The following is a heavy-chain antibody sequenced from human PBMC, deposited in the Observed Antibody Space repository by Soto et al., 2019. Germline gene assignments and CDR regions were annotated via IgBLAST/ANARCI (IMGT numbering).Heavy chain of an antibody. CDR3: ATSDGGSTIDY. CDR1: GGSISSSSYY. J-gene: IGHJ4*02. CDR2: SYYSGST. Sequence: QLQLQESGPGLVKPSETLSLTCSVSGGSISSSSYYWGWIRQPPGKGLQWIGTSYYSGSTYYTPSRKSRVTISVDTSTNQSSLKLSPVTAAGEAVYYCATSDGGSTIDYWRQGARVTVSS. V-gene: IGHV4-39*01.